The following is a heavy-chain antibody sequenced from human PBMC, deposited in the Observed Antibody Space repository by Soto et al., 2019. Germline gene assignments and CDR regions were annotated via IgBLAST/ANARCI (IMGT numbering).Heavy chain of an antibody. CDR2: IYYSGST. J-gene: IGHJ4*02. V-gene: IGHV4-59*12. CDR3: AKENWANPDS. CDR1: GGSISSYY. D-gene: IGHD7-27*01. Sequence: PSETLSLTCTVSGGSISSYYWSWIRQPPGKGLEWIGYIYYSGSTNYNPSLKSRLTISVDTSKNQFSLKLSSVTAADTAVYYCAKENWANPDSWGQGTLVTVSS.